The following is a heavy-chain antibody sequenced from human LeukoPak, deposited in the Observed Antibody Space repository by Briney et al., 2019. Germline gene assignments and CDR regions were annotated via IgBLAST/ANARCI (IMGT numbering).Heavy chain of an antibody. D-gene: IGHD2-2*01. CDR3: VSFYETY. Sequence: GGSLRLSCAASGLAFSAYWMHWVRQAPGKGLVWVSHINSDGSWTSYADSVKGRFTISKDNAKNTVYLQMNNLRAEDTAVYYCVSFYETYWGRGTLVTVSS. J-gene: IGHJ4*02. CDR2: INSDGSWT. CDR1: GLAFSAYW. V-gene: IGHV3-74*01.